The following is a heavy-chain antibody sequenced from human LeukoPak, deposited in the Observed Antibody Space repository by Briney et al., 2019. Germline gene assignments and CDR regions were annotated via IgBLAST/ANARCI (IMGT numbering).Heavy chain of an antibody. Sequence: GGTLRLSCAASGFTFSSYGMSWVRQAPGKGLEWVSAISGSGGSTYYADSVKGRFTISRDNAKNSLYLQMNSLRAEDTAVYYCARNSGSYYADDAFDIWGQGTMVTVSS. D-gene: IGHD1-26*01. CDR1: GFTFSSYG. CDR3: ARNSGSYYADDAFDI. CDR2: ISGSGGST. J-gene: IGHJ3*02. V-gene: IGHV3-23*01.